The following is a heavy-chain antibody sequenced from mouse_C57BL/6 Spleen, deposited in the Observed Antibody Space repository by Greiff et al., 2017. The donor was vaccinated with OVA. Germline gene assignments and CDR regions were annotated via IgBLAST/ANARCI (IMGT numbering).Heavy chain of an antibody. CDR1: GFTFSSYT. CDR2: ISGGGGNT. Sequence: EVKVEESGGGLVKPGGSLKLSCAASGFTFSSYTMSWVRQTPEKRLEWVATISGGGGNTYYPDSVKGRFTISRDNAKNTLYLQMSSLGSEDAALYYCARHGYFDYWGQGTTLTVSS. J-gene: IGHJ2*01. CDR3: ARHGYFDY. V-gene: IGHV5-9*01.